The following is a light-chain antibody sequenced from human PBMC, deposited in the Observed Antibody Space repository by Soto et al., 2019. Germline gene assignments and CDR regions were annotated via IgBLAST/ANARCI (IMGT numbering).Light chain of an antibody. CDR3: CSYASRSNLV. Sequence: QSALTQPTSVSGSPGQSITISCTGTSSDVGSYNLVSWYQQHPGKAPKLMIYEGIKRPSGVSNRFSGSKSGNTASLTISGLQAEDEADYYCCSYASRSNLVFGTGTKLTVL. CDR2: EGI. J-gene: IGLJ1*01. CDR1: SSDVGSYNL. V-gene: IGLV2-23*01.